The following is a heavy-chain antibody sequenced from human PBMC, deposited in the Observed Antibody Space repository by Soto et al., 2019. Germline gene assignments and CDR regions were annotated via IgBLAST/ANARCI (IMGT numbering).Heavy chain of an antibody. D-gene: IGHD2-2*01. Sequence: QVQLQESGPGLVKPSQTLSLTCTVSGGSISSGGYYWSWIRQHPGKGLEWIGYIYYSGSTYYNPSLKSRVTISVDTSKNQFSLKLSSVTAADTAVYYCARGGVVVVPAAPDDAFDIWGQGTMVTVSP. CDR2: IYYSGST. CDR1: GGSISSGGYY. J-gene: IGHJ3*02. CDR3: ARGGVVVVPAAPDDAFDI. V-gene: IGHV4-31*03.